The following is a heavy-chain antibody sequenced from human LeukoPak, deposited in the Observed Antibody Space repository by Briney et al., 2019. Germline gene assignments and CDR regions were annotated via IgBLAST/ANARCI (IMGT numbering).Heavy chain of an antibody. CDR1: GFTFSSYS. V-gene: IGHV3-21*04. J-gene: IGHJ2*01. Sequence: GGSLRLSCAASGFTFSSYSMNWVRQAPGKGLEWVSSISSSSSYIYYADSVKGRFTISRDNSKNTLYLQMNSLRAEDTAVYYCARDKVACSSTSCHYWYFDLWGRGTLVTVSS. CDR2: ISSSSSYI. D-gene: IGHD2-2*01. CDR3: ARDKVACSSTSCHYWYFDL.